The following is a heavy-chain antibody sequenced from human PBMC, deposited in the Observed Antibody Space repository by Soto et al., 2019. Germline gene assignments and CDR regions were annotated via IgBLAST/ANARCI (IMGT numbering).Heavy chain of an antibody. Sequence: GGSLRLSCAASGFTFSSSAMSWVRQAPGKGLEWVSTVSGSGGSTYYADSLKGRFTISRDNSKNTLYLQMNSLRAEDTAAYYCAKLTANYFYMDVWGKGTTVTVSS. CDR3: AKLTANYFYMDV. D-gene: IGHD2-21*02. CDR2: VSGSGGST. V-gene: IGHV3-23*01. CDR1: GFTFSSSA. J-gene: IGHJ6*03.